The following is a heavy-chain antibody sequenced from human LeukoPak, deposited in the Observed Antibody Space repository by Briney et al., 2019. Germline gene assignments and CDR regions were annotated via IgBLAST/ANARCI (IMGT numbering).Heavy chain of an antibody. CDR3: TTYGSGRKFDY. D-gene: IGHD3-10*01. CDR2: IKSKTDGETT. Sequence: GGSLRLSCSASGITFNNAWMTWVRQAPGKGLDWVGHIKSKTDGETTDFAAPVKDRFTISRDDSTNTLYLQMNSLKSEDTAVYYCTTYGSGRKFDYWGQGILVTVSS. J-gene: IGHJ4*02. V-gene: IGHV3-15*01. CDR1: GITFNNAW.